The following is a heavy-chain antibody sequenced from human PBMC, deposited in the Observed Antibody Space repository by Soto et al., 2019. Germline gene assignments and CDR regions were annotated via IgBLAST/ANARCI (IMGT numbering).Heavy chain of an antibody. CDR2: IYYSGST. CDR1: GGSISSYY. CDR3: ARAPTRQAAFDI. Sequence: SETLSLTCTVSGGSISSYYWSWIRQPPGKGLEWIGYIYYSGSTNYNPSLKSRVTISVDTSKNQFSLKLSSVTAADTAVYYCARAPTRQAAFDIWGQGTMVTVS. J-gene: IGHJ3*02. V-gene: IGHV4-59*01.